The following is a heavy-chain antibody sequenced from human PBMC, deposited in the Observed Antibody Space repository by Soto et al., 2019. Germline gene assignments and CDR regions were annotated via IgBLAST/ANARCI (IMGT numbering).Heavy chain of an antibody. CDR1: GYSFTSYW. J-gene: IGHJ6*02. CDR3: ARLYNGDYYDSSGYYYGMDV. D-gene: IGHD3-22*01. Sequence: PGESLKISCKGSGYSFTSYWIGWVRQMPGKGLEWMGIIYPGDSDTRYSPTFQGQVTISADKSISTAYLQWSSLKASDTAMYYFARLYNGDYYDSSGYYYGMDVWGQGTTVTVSS. V-gene: IGHV5-51*03. CDR2: IYPGDSDT.